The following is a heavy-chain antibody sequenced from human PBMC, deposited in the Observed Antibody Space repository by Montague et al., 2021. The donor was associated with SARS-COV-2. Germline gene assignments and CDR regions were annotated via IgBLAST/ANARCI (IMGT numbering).Heavy chain of an antibody. CDR3: AGAEAATGTPDDP. CDR1: GGFISSYY. D-gene: IGHD6-25*01. Sequence: SETLSLTCSVSGGFISSYYWSWIRQPAGKGLEWIGRIYGSGSTNYNSSLKSRVTLSVDSSKNQFSLRLTSVTAADAAVYYCAGAEAATGTPDDPWGQGILVTVSS. J-gene: IGHJ5*02. CDR2: IYGSGST. V-gene: IGHV4-4*07.